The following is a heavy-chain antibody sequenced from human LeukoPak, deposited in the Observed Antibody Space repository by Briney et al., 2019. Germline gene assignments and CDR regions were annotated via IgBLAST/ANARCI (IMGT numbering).Heavy chain of an antibody. CDR1: GFTFSSYG. CDR2: ISYDGSNK. CDR3: AKAPPTYKLTAATFDY. J-gene: IGHJ4*02. V-gene: IGHV3-30*18. Sequence: GGSLRLSCAASGFTFSSYGMHWVRQAPGKGLEWVAVISYDGSNKYYADSVKGRFTISRDNSKNTLYLQMNSLRAEDTAVYYCAKAPPTYKLTAATFDYWGQGTLVTVSS. D-gene: IGHD2-2*01.